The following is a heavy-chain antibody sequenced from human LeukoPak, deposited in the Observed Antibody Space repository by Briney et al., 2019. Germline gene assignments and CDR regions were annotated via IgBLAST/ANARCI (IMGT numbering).Heavy chain of an antibody. D-gene: IGHD5-24*01. CDR1: GFTFSSYS. J-gene: IGHJ3*02. V-gene: IGHV3-21*01. CDR2: ISGSSSYI. CDR3: ARARMATGYSTDAFDI. Sequence: PGGSLRLSCAASGFTFSSYSLNWVRQAPGKGLEWVSFISGSSSYIYYADSVKGRFTISRDNAKNSLYLQMYSLRAEDTAVYYCARARMATGYSTDAFDIWGQGTMVTVSS.